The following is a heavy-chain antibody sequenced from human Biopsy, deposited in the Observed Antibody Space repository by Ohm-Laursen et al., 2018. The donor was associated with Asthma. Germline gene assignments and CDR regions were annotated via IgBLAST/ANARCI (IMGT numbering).Heavy chain of an antibody. Sequence: GSLRLSCAASGFTFSDYHMSWIRQAPGKGLEWVSYISSSGSTIYYADSVKGRFTISRDNAKNSLYLQMNSLRAEDTAVYYCARDREVYGSGIGALYYYYYYGMDVWGQGTTVTVSS. CDR2: ISSSGSTI. J-gene: IGHJ6*02. V-gene: IGHV3-11*01. CDR3: ARDREVYGSGIGALYYYYYYGMDV. CDR1: GFTFSDYH. D-gene: IGHD3-10*01.